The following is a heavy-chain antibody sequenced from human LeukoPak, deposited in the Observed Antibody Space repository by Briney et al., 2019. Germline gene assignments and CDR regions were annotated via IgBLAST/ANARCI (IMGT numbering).Heavy chain of an antibody. V-gene: IGHV3-48*02. CDR3: ARSYGYSYGEDY. Sequence: GGALRLSCAASGFTFSSYTMNWVRQAPGKGLEWVSYISSGSSTIYYADSVKGRFAISRDNAKNSLYLQMNSLRDEDTAVYYCARSYGYSYGEDYWGQGTLVTVSS. CDR2: ISSGSSTI. CDR1: GFTFSSYT. D-gene: IGHD5-18*01. J-gene: IGHJ4*02.